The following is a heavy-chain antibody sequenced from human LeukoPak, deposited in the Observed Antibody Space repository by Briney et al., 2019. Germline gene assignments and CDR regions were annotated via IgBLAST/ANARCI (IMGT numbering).Heavy chain of an antibody. V-gene: IGHV1-8*01. D-gene: IGHD3-10*02. CDR2: MNPNSGNT. CDR1: GYTFTSYD. J-gene: IGHJ4*02. Sequence: ASVKVSCKASGYTFTSYDINWVRQDTGQGLEWMGWMNPNSGNTGYAQKFQGRVTMTRNTSISTAYMELSSLRSEDTAVYYCARVAPMSTPPAFDYWGQGTLVTVSS. CDR3: ARVAPMSTPPAFDY.